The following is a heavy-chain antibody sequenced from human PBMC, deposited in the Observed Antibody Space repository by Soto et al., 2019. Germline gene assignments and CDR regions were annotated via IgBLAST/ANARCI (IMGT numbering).Heavy chain of an antibody. CDR3: AKDNLRYNWNYDY. J-gene: IGHJ4*02. CDR1: GFTFSSYG. CDR2: ISYDGSNK. Sequence: GGSLRLSCAAPGFTFSSYGMHWVRQAPGKGLEWVAVISYDGSNKYYADSVKGRFTISRDNSKNTLYLQMNSLRAEDTAVYYCAKDNLRYNWNYDYWGQGTLVTVSS. V-gene: IGHV3-30*18. D-gene: IGHD1-7*01.